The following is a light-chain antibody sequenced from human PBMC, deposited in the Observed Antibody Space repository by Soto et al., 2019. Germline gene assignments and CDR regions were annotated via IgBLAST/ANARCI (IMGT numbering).Light chain of an antibody. J-gene: IGKJ1*01. CDR1: QSVSSSS. V-gene: IGKV3-20*01. CDR2: GAS. CDR3: QQYGSSRAT. Sequence: EIVLTQSPGTLSLSPGERATLSCRASQSVSSSSLAWYQRKPGQAPRLLIYGASSRATGIPDRFSGSGSGTDFTLTISRLEPEDCSVYYCQQYGSSRATFGQGTKVEIK.